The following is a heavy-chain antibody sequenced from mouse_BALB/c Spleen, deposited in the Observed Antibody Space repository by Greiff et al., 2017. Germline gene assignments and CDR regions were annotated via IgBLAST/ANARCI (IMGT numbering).Heavy chain of an antibody. D-gene: IGHD1-1*01. J-gene: IGHJ4*01. Sequence: EVKVIESGGGLVQPGGSLKLSCAASGFDFSRYWMSWVRQAPGKGLEWIGEINPDSSTINYTPSLKDKFIISRDNAKNTLYLQMSKVRSEDTALFYCARPFYGSSYGDYWGQGTSVTVSS. CDR1: GFDFSRYW. CDR3: ARPFYGSSYGDY. CDR2: INPDSSTI. V-gene: IGHV4-1*02.